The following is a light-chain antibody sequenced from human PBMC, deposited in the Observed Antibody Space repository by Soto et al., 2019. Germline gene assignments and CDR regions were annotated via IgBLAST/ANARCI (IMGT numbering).Light chain of an antibody. CDR3: SSYPSSSSYV. J-gene: IGLJ1*01. Sequence: QSALTQPASVSGSPGQSITISCTGTSSDVGGYHYVSWYQQHPGKAPKLMIYDVSNRPSGVSNRFSGSKSGNTASLTSSGLQAEHEADYYCSSYPSSSSYVFGTGTKVTVL. CDR2: DVS. V-gene: IGLV2-14*01. CDR1: SSDVGGYHY.